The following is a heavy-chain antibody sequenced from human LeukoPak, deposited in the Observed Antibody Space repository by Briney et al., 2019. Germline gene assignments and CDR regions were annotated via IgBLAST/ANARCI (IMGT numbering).Heavy chain of an antibody. CDR3: ARDLAVSSGYYKVGPDY. CDR2: ISGSGDST. Sequence: GGSLRLSCAASGFTFTTYWMSWVRQAPGKGLEWVSAISGSGDSTYYADSVKGRFTISRDNSKNTLYLQMNSLRAEDTALYYCARDLAVSSGYYKVGPDYWGQGTLVTVSS. CDR1: GFTFTTYW. V-gene: IGHV3-23*01. D-gene: IGHD3-22*01. J-gene: IGHJ4*02.